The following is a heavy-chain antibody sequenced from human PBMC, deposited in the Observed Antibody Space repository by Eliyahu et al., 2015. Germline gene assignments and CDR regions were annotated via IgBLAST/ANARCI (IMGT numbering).Heavy chain of an antibody. Sequence: EVQLVESGGXLVQPGRSLRLXXXVSGFPFNDYGMHWVRQAPGRGLEWVSGISWNSYTIVYADSVRGRFTISRDSATNSLYLQMSSLRDEDTAFYYCAKDRVSHCGGDCIDAFDAWGQGTMVTVSS. J-gene: IGHJ3*01. CDR3: AKDRVSHCGGDCIDAFDA. V-gene: IGHV3-9*01. CDR1: GFPFNDYG. D-gene: IGHD2-21*02. CDR2: ISWNSYTI.